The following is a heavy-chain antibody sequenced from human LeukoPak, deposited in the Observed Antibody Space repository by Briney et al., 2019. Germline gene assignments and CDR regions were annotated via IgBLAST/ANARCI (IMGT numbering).Heavy chain of an antibody. CDR1: GFAFSSYW. D-gene: IGHD3-9*01. CDR3: ASSLGPLTGY. J-gene: IGHJ4*02. V-gene: IGHV3-74*01. CDR2: INGGGSGT. Sequence: GGSLRLSCAASGFAFSSYWMHWVRHTPGKGLVWVSRINGGGSGTSYADSVKGRFTISRDNAKDTLYLQMNSLRVEDTAVYYCASSLGPLTGYWGQGTLVTVSS.